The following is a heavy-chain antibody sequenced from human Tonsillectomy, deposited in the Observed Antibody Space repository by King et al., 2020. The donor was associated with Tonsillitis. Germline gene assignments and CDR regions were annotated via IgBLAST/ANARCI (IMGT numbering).Heavy chain of an antibody. J-gene: IGHJ4*02. D-gene: IGHD3-10*01. Sequence: VQLVESGGGLLQPGGSLRLSCAASGFTFSSYAMSWVRQAPGKGLEWVSAISGSGGSTHYADAGKGRFTISRDNSKNTLYLQMNSLRAEDTAVYYCASPSYYYGSGLYYKGSDYWGQGTLVTVSS. V-gene: IGHV3-23*04. CDR3: ASPSYYYGSGLYYKGSDY. CDR1: GFTFSSYA. CDR2: ISGSGGST.